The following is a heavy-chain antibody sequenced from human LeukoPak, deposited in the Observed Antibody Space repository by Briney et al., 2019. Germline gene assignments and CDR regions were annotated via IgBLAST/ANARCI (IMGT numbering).Heavy chain of an antibody. Sequence: GGSLRLSCAASGFTFSSYGMHWVRQAPGKGLEWVAVISYDGSNKYYADSVKGRFTISRDNSKNTLYLQMNSLRAEDTAVYHCARAEGHWFDPWGQGILVTVSS. CDR1: GFTFSSYG. CDR3: ARAEGHWFDP. CDR2: ISYDGSNK. J-gene: IGHJ5*02. V-gene: IGHV3-30*03.